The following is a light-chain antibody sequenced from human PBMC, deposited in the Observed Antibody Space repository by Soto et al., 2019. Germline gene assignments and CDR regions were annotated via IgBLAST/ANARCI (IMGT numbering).Light chain of an antibody. CDR2: GAS. Sequence: EILMTQSPASLSASPGERIAIYCTAIQSIANNPAWHQQKPGQAPRLLMYGASTRAADIPARFSGSGSGTEFSLTISSLQSEDFAIYYCQQYNDWPPWTFGQGTKVDI. V-gene: IGKV3-15*01. J-gene: IGKJ1*01. CDR1: QSIANN. CDR3: QQYNDWPPWT.